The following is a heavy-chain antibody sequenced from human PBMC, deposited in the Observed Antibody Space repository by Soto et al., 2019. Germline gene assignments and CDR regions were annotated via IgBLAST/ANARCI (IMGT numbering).Heavy chain of an antibody. Sequence: QVPLVQSGAEVKKPGASVKVSCKASGDTFTSYGISWVRQAPGQGLEWMGWISAYNGNTTYAQKLQGRVTMTTDTSTSTAYIELRSLRSDDTAVYYCARDRGLPGSYYLYYYGMDVWGQGTTVTVSS. J-gene: IGHJ6*02. V-gene: IGHV1-18*01. D-gene: IGHD1-26*01. CDR3: ARDRGLPGSYYLYYYGMDV. CDR1: GDTFTSYG. CDR2: ISAYNGNT.